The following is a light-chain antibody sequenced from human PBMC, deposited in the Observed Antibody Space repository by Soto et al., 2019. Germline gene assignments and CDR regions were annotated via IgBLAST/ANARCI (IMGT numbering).Light chain of an antibody. CDR2: ENN. CDR1: SSNIGNNY. CDR3: GSWDSSLSAGV. V-gene: IGLV1-51*02. Sequence: QAVVTQPPSVCVAPGQKVTISCSGSSSNIGNNYVSWYQQLPGTAPKLLIYENNKRPSGIPDRFSGSKSGTSATLGITGLQTGDEADYYCGSWDSSLSAGVFGGGTKLTVL. J-gene: IGLJ3*02.